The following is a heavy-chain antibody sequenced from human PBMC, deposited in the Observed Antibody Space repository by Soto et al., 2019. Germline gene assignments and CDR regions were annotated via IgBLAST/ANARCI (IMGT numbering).Heavy chain of an antibody. CDR3: ARVPPP. J-gene: IGHJ5*02. Sequence: QLQLQESGSGLVKPSQTLSLTCAVSGGSISSGGYSWSWIRQPPGKGLEWIGYIYHSGSTNYNPSHRSRVSISGGRSKNQFSLKLTSVTAADTAVYYAARVPPPWGQGPLATASS. V-gene: IGHV4-30-2*01. CDR1: GGSISSGGYS. CDR2: IYHSGST.